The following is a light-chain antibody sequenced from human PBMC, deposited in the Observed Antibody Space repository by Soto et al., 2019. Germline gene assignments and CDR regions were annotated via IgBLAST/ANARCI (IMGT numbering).Light chain of an antibody. J-gene: IGKJ3*01. CDR2: GAS. Sequence: EIVLTQSPGTLSLSPGERATLSCRASQSVSSSYLAWYQQKPGQAPRLHIYGASSRATGIPDRFSGSGSGTDFTLTISRLEPEDFAVYYCQHYGSSLLFTFGPGTKVDIK. CDR3: QHYGSSLLFT. V-gene: IGKV3-20*01. CDR1: QSVSSSY.